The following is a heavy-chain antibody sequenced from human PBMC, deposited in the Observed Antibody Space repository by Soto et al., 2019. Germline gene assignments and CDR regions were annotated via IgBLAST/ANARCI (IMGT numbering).Heavy chain of an antibody. CDR1: GFTFSSYA. CDR2: ISGSGGST. Sequence: EVQLLESGGGLVQPGGSLRLSCAASGFTFSSYAMSWVRQAPGKGLEWVSAISGSGGSTYYADSVKGRFTISRDNSKNTLYLQMNSLRAEDTAVYYCAKTFRRSSFPRGDNWYFDLWGRGTLVTVSS. D-gene: IGHD4-17*01. CDR3: AKTFRRSSFPRGDNWYFDL. J-gene: IGHJ2*01. V-gene: IGHV3-23*01.